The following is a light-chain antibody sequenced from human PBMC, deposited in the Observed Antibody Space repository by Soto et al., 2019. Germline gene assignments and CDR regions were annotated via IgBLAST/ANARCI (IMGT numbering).Light chain of an antibody. V-gene: IGLV2-23*02. CDR1: SSDVGSYDL. CDR2: EVN. J-gene: IGLJ2*01. Sequence: QSVLTQPASVSGSPGQSITISCTGTSSDVGSYDLVSWYQHHPGKAPKLMIYEVNKRPSGVSNRFSGSKSGNTASLTISGLQAEDEADYYCCSHAGNSLVVFGGGTKLTVL. CDR3: CSHAGNSLVV.